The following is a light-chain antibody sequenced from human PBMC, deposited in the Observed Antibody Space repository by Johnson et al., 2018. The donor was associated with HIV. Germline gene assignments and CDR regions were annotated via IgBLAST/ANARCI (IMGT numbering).Light chain of an antibody. CDR3: GTWDSSLSAGGFV. CDR2: ENN. CDR1: SSNIGNNY. V-gene: IGLV1-51*02. J-gene: IGLJ1*01. Sequence: HSVLTQPPSVSAAPGQKVTISCSGSSSNIGNNYVSWYQQLPGTAPKLLIYENNKRPSGIPDRFSGSTSGTSATLGITGLQTGDEADYYCGTWDSSLSAGGFVFGTGTKVTVL.